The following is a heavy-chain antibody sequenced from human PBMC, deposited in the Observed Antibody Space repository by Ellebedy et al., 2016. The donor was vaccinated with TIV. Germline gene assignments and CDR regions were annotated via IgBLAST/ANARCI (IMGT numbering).Heavy chain of an antibody. CDR3: ARSPRWEGRGLFDS. CDR1: GFTVSSNF. D-gene: IGHD4-23*01. J-gene: IGHJ4*02. CDR2: INSGGIT. V-gene: IGHV3-66*01. Sequence: GESLKISXAASGFTVSSNFMGWVRQAPGKGLEWVSVINSGGITYYADSVMGRFTISRDNSKNTLSLQMNSLRAEDTAVYYCARSPRWEGRGLFDSWGQGSLVTVSS.